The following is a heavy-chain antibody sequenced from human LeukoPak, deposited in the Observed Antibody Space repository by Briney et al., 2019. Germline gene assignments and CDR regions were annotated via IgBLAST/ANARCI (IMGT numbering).Heavy chain of an antibody. CDR2: IRQDGNEK. CDR3: ARDKGADEGSKFDY. D-gene: IGHD1-26*01. Sequence: GGSLRLSCAASGFTFSSYCMSWVRQAPGKGLEWVANIRQDGNEKYYVDSVKGRFTISRDNAKHSLYLQMNSLRAEDTALYYCARDKGADEGSKFDYWGQGTLVTVSS. V-gene: IGHV3-7*03. J-gene: IGHJ4*02. CDR1: GFTFSSYC.